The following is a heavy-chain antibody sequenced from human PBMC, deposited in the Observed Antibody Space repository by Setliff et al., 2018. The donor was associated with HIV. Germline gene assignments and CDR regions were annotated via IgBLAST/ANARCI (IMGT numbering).Heavy chain of an antibody. J-gene: IGHJ3*02. CDR1: GYSISSGYY. CDR2: IFHSGCI. Sequence: PSETLSLTCAVSGYSISSGYYWGWIRKPPGKGLEWVGSIFHSGCIYYNPSLKSRVTISGDTSKIKLSLKLTSVTAADTAVYYCAGHLQAFDIWGHGTMVTVSS. V-gene: IGHV4-38-2*01. CDR3: AGHLQAFDI. D-gene: IGHD1-1*01.